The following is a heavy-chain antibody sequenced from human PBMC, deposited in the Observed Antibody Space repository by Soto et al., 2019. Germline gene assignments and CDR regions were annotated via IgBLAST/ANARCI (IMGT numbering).Heavy chain of an antibody. J-gene: IGHJ4*02. D-gene: IGHD2-21*02. Sequence: GGSLRLSCAASGFTFSSYSMNWVRQAPGKGLEWVSSISSSSSYIYYADSVKGRFTISRDNAKNSLYLQMNSLRAEDTAVYYCAKDKVPVVVTEPLDYWGQGALVNVSS. CDR1: GFTFSSYS. CDR2: ISSSSSYI. V-gene: IGHV3-21*01. CDR3: AKDKVPVVVTEPLDY.